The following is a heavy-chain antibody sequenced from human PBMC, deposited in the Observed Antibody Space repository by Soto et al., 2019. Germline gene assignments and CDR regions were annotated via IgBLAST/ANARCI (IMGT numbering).Heavy chain of an antibody. Sequence: GGSLRLSCAASGFTFSSYAMSWVRQAPGKGLEWVSAISGSGGSTYYADSVKGRFTISRDNSKNTLYLQMNSLRAEDTAVYYCAKDPVTQYYYDSSGYYRYFDYWGQGTLVTVSS. J-gene: IGHJ4*02. CDR2: ISGSGGST. V-gene: IGHV3-23*01. CDR1: GFTFSSYA. CDR3: AKDPVTQYYYDSSGYYRYFDY. D-gene: IGHD3-22*01.